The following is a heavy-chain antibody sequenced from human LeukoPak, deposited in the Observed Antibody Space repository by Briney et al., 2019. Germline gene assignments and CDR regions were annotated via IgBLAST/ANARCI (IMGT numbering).Heavy chain of an antibody. Sequence: ASVKVSCKASGYTFTSYDINWVRQAPGHGLEWVGWMNPNSGNTGYAQKFQGRVTMTRSTSISTAYMELSSLRSEDTAVYYCASRLHYYDSSGNAAFDIWGQGTMVTVSS. CDR3: ASRLHYYDSSGNAAFDI. J-gene: IGHJ3*02. V-gene: IGHV1-8*01. CDR2: MNPNSGNT. CDR1: GYTFTSYD. D-gene: IGHD3-22*01.